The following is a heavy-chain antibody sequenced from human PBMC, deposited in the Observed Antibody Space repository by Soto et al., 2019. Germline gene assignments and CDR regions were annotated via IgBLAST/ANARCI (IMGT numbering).Heavy chain of an antibody. CDR2: IWYDGSNK. Sequence: PGGSLRLSCAASGFTFSNYGMHWVRQAPGKGLEWVAIIWYDGSNKYYADSVKGRFTISRDNSRNTLYLQMNSLRAEDTAVYYCARDKITGLFDYWGQGTLVTVS. CDR1: GFTFSNYG. D-gene: IGHD3-16*01. V-gene: IGHV3-33*01. J-gene: IGHJ4*02. CDR3: ARDKITGLFDY.